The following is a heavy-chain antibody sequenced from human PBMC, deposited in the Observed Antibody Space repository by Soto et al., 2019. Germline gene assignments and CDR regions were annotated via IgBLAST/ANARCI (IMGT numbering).Heavy chain of an antibody. CDR1: GGSISSSNW. D-gene: IGHD1-26*01. CDR3: AREGVGATDCYYYGMDV. V-gene: IGHV4-4*02. J-gene: IGHJ6*02. Sequence: SETLSLTCAVSGGSISSSNWWSWVRQPPGKGLEWIGEIYHSGSTNYNPSLKSRVTISVDKSKNQFSLKLSSVTAADTAVYYCAREGVGATDCYYYGMDVWGQGTTVTVSS. CDR2: IYHSGST.